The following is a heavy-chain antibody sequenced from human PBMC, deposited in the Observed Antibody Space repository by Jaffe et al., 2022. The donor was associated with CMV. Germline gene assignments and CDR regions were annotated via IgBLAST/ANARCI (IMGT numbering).Heavy chain of an antibody. CDR2: INHSGST. Sequence: QVQLQQWGAGLLKPSETLSLTCAVYGGSFSGYYWSWIRQPPGKGLEWIGEINHSGSTNYNPSLKSRVTISVDTSKNQFSLKLSSVTAADTAVYYCARGRPRIVVVTAINYDYWGQGTLVTVSS. J-gene: IGHJ4*02. CDR3: ARGRPRIVVVTAINYDY. CDR1: GGSFSGYY. D-gene: IGHD2-21*02. V-gene: IGHV4-34*01.